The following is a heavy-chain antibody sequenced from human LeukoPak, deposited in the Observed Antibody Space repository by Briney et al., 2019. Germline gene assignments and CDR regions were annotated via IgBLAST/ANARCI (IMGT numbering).Heavy chain of an antibody. V-gene: IGHV3-7*01. D-gene: IGHD3-10*01. CDR1: GFSFSRYW. CDR3: ARAGQEWFGELGFDQ. Sequence: GGSLRLSCAASGFSFSRYWMSWVRQAPGKGLEWVANIKQDGSEKNYVESVKGRFTISRDNAKNSLYLQTNSLRAGDTAVYYCARAGQEWFGELGFDQWGQGTLVIVSS. CDR2: IKQDGSEK. J-gene: IGHJ4*02.